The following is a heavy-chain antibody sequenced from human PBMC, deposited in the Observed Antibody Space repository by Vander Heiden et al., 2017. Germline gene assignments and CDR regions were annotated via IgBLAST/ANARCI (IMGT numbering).Heavy chain of an antibody. V-gene: IGHV3-74*01. Sequence: EVQLVESGGGVVQPVGSLRLSCAASGFTFRDYWMHWVRQAPGKGLVWLSRINNAGPDTPYADSVKGRFTISRDNDKSKLFLQIDSLRAEDTAVYYCVSDGPRPVTLDYWGQGALVTVSS. CDR1: GFTFRDYW. CDR2: INNAGPDT. D-gene: IGHD2-21*02. J-gene: IGHJ4*02. CDR3: VSDGPRPVTLDY.